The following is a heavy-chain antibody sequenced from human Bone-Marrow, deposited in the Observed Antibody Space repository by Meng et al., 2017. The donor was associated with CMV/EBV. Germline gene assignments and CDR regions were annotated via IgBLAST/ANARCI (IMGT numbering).Heavy chain of an antibody. V-gene: IGHV1-18*01. CDR3: ARAEYYYDFWSGYYNYYYGMDV. D-gene: IGHD3-3*01. J-gene: IGHJ6*02. CDR2: ISAYNGNT. CDR1: GYTFTSYG. Sequence: ASVKVSCKASGYTFTSYGISWVRQAPGQGLEWMGWISAYNGNTNYAQKLQGRVTMTRNTSISTAYMELSSLRSEDTAVYYCARAEYYYDFWSGYYNYYYGMDVWGQGTTVTVSS.